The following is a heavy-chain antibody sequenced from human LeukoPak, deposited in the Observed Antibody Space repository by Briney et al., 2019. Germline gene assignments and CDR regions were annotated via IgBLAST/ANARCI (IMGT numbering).Heavy chain of an antibody. CDR2: INTNGSPT. D-gene: IGHD6-13*01. J-gene: IGHJ4*02. V-gene: IGHV3-74*01. Sequence: PGGSLRLSCAASGFTFSSYWMHWVRQAPGKGLVWVARINTNGSPTQYADSVKGRFTISRDNAKTTLYLQMNSLRDEDTAVYYCAREDASSWDYWGQGILVTVSS. CDR3: AREDASSWDY. CDR1: GFTFSSYW.